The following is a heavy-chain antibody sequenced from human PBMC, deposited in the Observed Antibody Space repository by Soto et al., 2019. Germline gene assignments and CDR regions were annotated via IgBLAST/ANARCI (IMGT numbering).Heavy chain of an antibody. D-gene: IGHD3-3*01. CDR3: AKDRSSILEGFDY. V-gene: IGHV3-23*01. J-gene: IGHJ4*02. CDR2: ISGSGGST. Sequence: EVQLLESGGGLVQPGGSLRLSCAASGFTFSSYAMSWVRQAPGKGLEWVSAISGSGGSTYYADSVKGRFTISRDNSKNTLYLEMNSLRAEDTAVYYCAKDRSSILEGFDYWGQGTLVTVSS. CDR1: GFTFSSYA.